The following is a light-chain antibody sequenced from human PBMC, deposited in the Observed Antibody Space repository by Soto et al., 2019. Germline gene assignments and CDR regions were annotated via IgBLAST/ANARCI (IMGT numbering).Light chain of an antibody. CDR3: QQYNSAGLT. J-gene: IGKJ4*01. CDR2: KTS. CDR1: QSVSPW. V-gene: IGKV1-5*03. Sequence: DIQMTQSPSTLGASVGDTVTISCRASQSVSPWLAWYQQKPGKAPKLLIYKTSRLQSGVPSRFSGSGSGTDFTLKISSLQPDDFAIYYCQQYNSAGLTFGGGTTVYIK.